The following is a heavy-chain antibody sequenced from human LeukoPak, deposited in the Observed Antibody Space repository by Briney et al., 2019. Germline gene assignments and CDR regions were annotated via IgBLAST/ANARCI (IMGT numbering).Heavy chain of an antibody. CDR1: GGSISSGDYY. V-gene: IGHV4-30-4*01. CDR3: ARHRVATSVAHFDY. CDR2: IYYSGST. D-gene: IGHD5-12*01. Sequence: SETLSLTCTVSGGSISSGDYYWSWIRQPPGKGLEWIGYIYYSGSTYYNPSLKSRVTISVDTSENQFSLKLSSVTAADTAVYYCARHRVATSVAHFDYWGQGTLVTVSS. J-gene: IGHJ4*02.